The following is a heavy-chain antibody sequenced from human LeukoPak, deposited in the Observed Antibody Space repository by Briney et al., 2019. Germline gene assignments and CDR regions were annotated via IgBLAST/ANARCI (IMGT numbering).Heavy chain of an antibody. V-gene: IGHV3-23*01. J-gene: IGHJ4*02. CDR1: GFTFSSHA. D-gene: IGHD3-10*01. CDR2: IRGSGGDT. Sequence: GGSLRLSCAVSGFTFSSHAMSWVRQAPGKGLEWVSTIRGSGGDTYYADSVRGRFTTSRDNSKKTLYLQMNSLRAEDTAVYYCAREPHGARTLGSDYWGQGTLVTVSS. CDR3: AREPHGARTLGSDY.